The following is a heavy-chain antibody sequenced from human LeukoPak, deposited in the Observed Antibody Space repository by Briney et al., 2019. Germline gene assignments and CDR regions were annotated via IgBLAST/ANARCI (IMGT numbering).Heavy chain of an antibody. CDR1: GGSISSYY. CDR3: ARYQFSSGWYDYFDY. Sequence: SETLSLTCTVSGGSISSYYWSWIRQPPGKGPEWIGYIYYSGSTKYNPSLKSRVTISVDTSKNQFSLRLSSVTAADTAVYYCARYQFSSGWYDYFDYWGQGTLVTVSS. J-gene: IGHJ4*02. CDR2: IYYSGST. V-gene: IGHV4-59*01. D-gene: IGHD6-19*01.